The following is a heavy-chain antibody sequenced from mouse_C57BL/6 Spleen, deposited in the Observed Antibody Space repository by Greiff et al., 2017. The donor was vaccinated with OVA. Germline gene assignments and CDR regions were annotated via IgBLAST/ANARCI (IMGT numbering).Heavy chain of an antibody. CDR1: GFTFSDYG. V-gene: IGHV5-17*01. CDR2: ISSGSSTI. J-gene: IGHJ4*01. Sequence: VKVVESGGGLVKPGGSLKLSCAASGFTFSDYGMHWVRQAPEKGLEWVAYISSGSSTIYYADTVKGRFTISRDNAKNTLFLQMTSLRSEDTAMYYCERGDYDGYYAMDYWGQGTSVTVSS. D-gene: IGHD2-4*01. CDR3: ERGDYDGYYAMDY.